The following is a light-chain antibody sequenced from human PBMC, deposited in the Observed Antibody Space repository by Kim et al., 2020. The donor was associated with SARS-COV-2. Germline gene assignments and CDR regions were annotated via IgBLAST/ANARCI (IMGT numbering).Light chain of an antibody. J-gene: IGLJ3*02. V-gene: IGLV1-47*01. CDR2: RNN. Sequence: QPVLTQPPSASGTPGQRVTISCSGSSSNIGSNYVYWYQQLPGTAPKLLIYRNNQRPSGVPDRFSGSKSGTSASLAISGVRSEDEADYYCAAWDDSLSGWVFGGGTQLTVL. CDR3: AAWDDSLSGWV. CDR1: SSNIGSNY.